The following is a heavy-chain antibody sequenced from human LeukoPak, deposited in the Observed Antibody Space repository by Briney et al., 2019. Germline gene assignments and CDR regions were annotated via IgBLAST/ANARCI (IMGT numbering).Heavy chain of an antibody. V-gene: IGHV4-61*02. D-gene: IGHD1-26*01. J-gene: IGHJ4*02. CDR3: ASGLVSGGATTSDY. CDR2: IYTSGST. CDR1: GGSISSGSYY. Sequence: PSQTLSLTCTVSGGSISSGSYYWSWIRQPAGKGLEWIGRIYTSGSTNYNPSLKSRVTISVDKSKNQFSLKLSSVTAADTAVYYCASGLVSGGATTSDYWGQGTLVTVSS.